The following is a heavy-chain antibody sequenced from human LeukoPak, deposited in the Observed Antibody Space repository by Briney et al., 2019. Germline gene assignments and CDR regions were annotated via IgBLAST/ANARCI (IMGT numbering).Heavy chain of an antibody. CDR1: GFTFSSYS. Sequence: GGSLRLSCAASGFTFSSYSMNWVRQAPGKGLEWVSSISSSSSYIYYADSVKGPFTTSRANAKDSMYLQMNSMSAEDTAVSYCARSAPLRFLESPWGQGTLVTVSS. J-gene: IGHJ5*02. CDR3: ARSAPLRFLESP. V-gene: IGHV3-21*01. D-gene: IGHD3-3*01. CDR2: ISSSSSYI.